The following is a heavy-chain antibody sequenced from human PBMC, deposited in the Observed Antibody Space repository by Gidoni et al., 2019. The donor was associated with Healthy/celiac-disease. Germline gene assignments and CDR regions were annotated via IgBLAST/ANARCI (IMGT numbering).Heavy chain of an antibody. CDR1: GGTFSSSA. V-gene: IGHV1-69*06. CDR3: AREMENGAAAGTKGGAYYFDY. Sequence: QVQLVQSGAEVKKPGSSVKVSCKASGGTFSSSAISSGRQAPGQGLEWMGGIIPIFGTAKYAQKFQGRVKITADKSTSTADMELSSLRSEDTAVYYCAREMENGAAAGTKGGAYYFDYWGQGTLVTVSS. D-gene: IGHD6-13*01. J-gene: IGHJ4*02. CDR2: IIPIFGTA.